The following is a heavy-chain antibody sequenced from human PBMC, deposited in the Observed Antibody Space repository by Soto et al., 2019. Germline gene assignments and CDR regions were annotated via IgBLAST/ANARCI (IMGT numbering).Heavy chain of an antibody. D-gene: IGHD3-9*01. Sequence: SETLSLTCTVSGGTISSSSYYWGWIRQPPGKGLEWIGSIYYSGSTYYNPSLKSRVTISVDTSKNQFSLKLSSVTAADTAVYYCARLFGGYDILTGYYSRWFDPWGQGTLVTVSS. CDR3: ARLFGGYDILTGYYSRWFDP. J-gene: IGHJ5*02. CDR2: IYYSGST. V-gene: IGHV4-39*01. CDR1: GGTISSSSYY.